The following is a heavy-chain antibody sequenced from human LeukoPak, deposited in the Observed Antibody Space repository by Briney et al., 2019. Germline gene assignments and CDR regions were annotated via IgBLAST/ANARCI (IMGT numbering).Heavy chain of an antibody. CDR2: INHSGST. CDR3: ASGYGDYHAGY. D-gene: IGHD4-17*01. CDR1: GGSISSSSYY. Sequence: SETLSLTCTVSGGSISSSSYYWGWIRQPPGKGLEWIGEINHSGSTNYNPSLKSRVTISVDTSKNQFSLKLSSVTAADTAVYYCASGYGDYHAGYWGQGTLVTVSS. V-gene: IGHV4-39*07. J-gene: IGHJ4*02.